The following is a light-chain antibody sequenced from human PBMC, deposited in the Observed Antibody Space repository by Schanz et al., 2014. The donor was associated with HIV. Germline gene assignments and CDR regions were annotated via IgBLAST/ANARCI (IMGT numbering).Light chain of an antibody. V-gene: IGKV3-20*01. CDR1: QSITSNH. Sequence: EIVLTQSPGTLSLSPGDRAALSCRASQSITSNHLAWYQQKPGQAPRLLLYDTSNRAAGVPDRFSGSGSGTDFILSISRLEPEDFAVYYCQQYGASPETFGQGTKVEIK. CDR2: DTS. CDR3: QQYGASPET. J-gene: IGKJ1*01.